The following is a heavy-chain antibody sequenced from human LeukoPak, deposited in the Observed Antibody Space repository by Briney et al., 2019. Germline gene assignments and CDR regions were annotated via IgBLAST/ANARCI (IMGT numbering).Heavy chain of an antibody. CDR3: AKNTRGYYYYGMDV. CDR1: GFTFSSYG. V-gene: IGHV3-30*18. Sequence: GGSLRLSCAAPGFTFSSYGMHRVRQAPGKGLEWVAVISYDGSNKYYADSAKGRFTISRDNSKNTLYLQMNSLRAEETDVYYCAKNTRGYYYYGMDVWGQGTTVTVSS. CDR2: ISYDGSNK. J-gene: IGHJ6*02. D-gene: IGHD2/OR15-2a*01.